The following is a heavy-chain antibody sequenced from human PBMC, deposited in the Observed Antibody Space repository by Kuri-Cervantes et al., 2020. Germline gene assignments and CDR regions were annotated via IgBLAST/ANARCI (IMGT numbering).Heavy chain of an antibody. D-gene: IGHD3-3*01. CDR1: GGDMNHYY. V-gene: IGHV4-4*07. J-gene: IGHJ6*03. Sequence: SETLSLTCTVSGGDMNHYYWSWIRQPAGKGLEWIGRIFSSGGTTYNPSLKSRVTIAVDTSKNQFSLKLRSVTAADTAVYYCAKKVKLLESKYYYYYYYVDVWGKGTTVTVSS. CDR2: IFSSGGT. CDR3: AKKVKLLESKYYYYYYYVDV.